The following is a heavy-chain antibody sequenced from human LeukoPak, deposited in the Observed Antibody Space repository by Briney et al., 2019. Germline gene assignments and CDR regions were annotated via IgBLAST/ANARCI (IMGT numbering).Heavy chain of an antibody. CDR3: AIDSRSTWHFDY. CDR1: GFTFSSYA. Sequence: GGSLRLSCAASGFTFSSYAMSWVRQAPRKGLEWVSAISGSGGNTYSADSVKGRFTISRDSSKNTLFLQMNSLRAEDTAVYYCAIDSRSTWHFDYWGQGTLVTVSS. CDR2: ISGSGGNT. D-gene: IGHD2-2*01. V-gene: IGHV3-23*01. J-gene: IGHJ4*02.